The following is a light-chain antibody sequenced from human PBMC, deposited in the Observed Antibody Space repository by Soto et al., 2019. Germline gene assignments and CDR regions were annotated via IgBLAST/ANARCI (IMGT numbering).Light chain of an antibody. CDR3: QQRSIWPLT. CDR1: QSIRNY. Sequence: EVVLTQSPATLSWSPGERVTLSCRASQSIRNYLAWYQQKPGQAPRLVSYDASNSATGLPARFSGSGSGADFTLTISSLEAEDVAVYFCQQRSIWPLTFGGGTKVEIK. V-gene: IGKV3-11*01. J-gene: IGKJ4*01. CDR2: DAS.